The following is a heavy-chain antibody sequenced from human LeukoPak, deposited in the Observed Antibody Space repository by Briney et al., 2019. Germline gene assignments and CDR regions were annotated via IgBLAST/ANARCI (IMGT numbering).Heavy chain of an antibody. CDR1: GFTFSSYA. V-gene: IGHV3-30*04. D-gene: IGHD3-10*01. Sequence: GRSLRLSCAASGFTFSSYAMHWVRQAPGKGLEWVAVISYDGSNKYYADSVKGRFTISRDNSKNTLYLQMNSLRAEDTAVHYCAREYYGSGSYTRSLDYWGQGTLATVSS. CDR3: AREYYGSGSYTRSLDY. J-gene: IGHJ4*02. CDR2: ISYDGSNK.